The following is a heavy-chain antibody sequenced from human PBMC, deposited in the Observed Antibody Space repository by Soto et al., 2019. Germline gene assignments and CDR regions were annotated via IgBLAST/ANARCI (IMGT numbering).Heavy chain of an antibody. Sequence: QVQLVQSGAEVKKPESSVKVSCKAPGGTFSTYAISWVRQAPGQGLEWMGGIIPMFGTANYAQRFQDRVTITADKSTTNVYMKLSSLRSEDTAMYFCSRGIQLWLRRINNGYSGWGQGTLVTVSS. CDR3: SRGIQLWLRRINNGYSG. J-gene: IGHJ4*02. CDR1: GGTFSTYA. CDR2: IIPMFGTA. D-gene: IGHD5-18*01. V-gene: IGHV1-69*14.